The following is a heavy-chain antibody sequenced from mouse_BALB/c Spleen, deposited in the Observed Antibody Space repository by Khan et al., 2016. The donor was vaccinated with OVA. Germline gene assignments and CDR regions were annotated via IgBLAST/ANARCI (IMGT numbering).Heavy chain of an antibody. CDR1: GYSLTRYG. D-gene: IGHD3-3*01. V-gene: IGHV2-9*02. J-gene: IGHJ2*01. CDR3: ARSKYRARY. Sequence: QVQLKQSGPGLVAPSQSLSITCTVYGYSLTRYGVHWVRQPPGKGLEWLGLIWAGGSTNYYWALMSRLSISIDNSKSLVFLIMNSLQTDDTALYYCARSKYRARYWGQGTTLTVSS. CDR2: IWAGGST.